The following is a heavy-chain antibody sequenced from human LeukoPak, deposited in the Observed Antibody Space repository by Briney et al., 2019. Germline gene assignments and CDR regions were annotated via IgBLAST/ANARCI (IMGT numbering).Heavy chain of an antibody. CDR3: ARDHDILTGNNWFDP. J-gene: IGHJ5*02. D-gene: IGHD3-9*01. CDR2: ISYDKSNK. CDR1: GFTFSSYT. Sequence: GGSLRHSCADSGFTFSSYTMHWVRPAPGKGLEWVAVISYDKSNKYYADSVKGRFTISRDNSKNTLYLQMNSLRPEDTAVYYCARDHDILTGNNWFDPWGQGTLVTVSS. V-gene: IGHV3-30*04.